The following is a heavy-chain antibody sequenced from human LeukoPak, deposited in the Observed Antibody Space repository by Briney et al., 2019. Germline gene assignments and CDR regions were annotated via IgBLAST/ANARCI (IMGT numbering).Heavy chain of an antibody. D-gene: IGHD3-22*01. CDR1: GFPFSYW. CDR3: AKNVLVKRYSDY. V-gene: IGHV3-7*03. CDR2: IKHDGSEK. Sequence: GGSLRFSCAASGFPFSYWMTRVRQAPGKGLEWVANIKHDGSEKNYVDSVKGRLTISRDSAKNSLYLQMNSLGAEDTAIYYCAKNVLVKRYSDYWGQGVVVTVSS. J-gene: IGHJ4*02.